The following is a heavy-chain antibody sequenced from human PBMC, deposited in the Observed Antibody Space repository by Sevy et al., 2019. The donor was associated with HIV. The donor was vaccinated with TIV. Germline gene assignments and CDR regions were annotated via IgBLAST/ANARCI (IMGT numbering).Heavy chain of an antibody. Sequence: GGSLRLSCAASGFTFGDYWLTWVRQVPGKGLEWVANIKQGGSETYDADSVKGRFSISRDNAKNFLYLKMNSLRAEDTAVYYCARCQPDNYYHDGAVYYGLLFDHWGQGALVTVSS. D-gene: IGHD3-9*01. J-gene: IGHJ4*02. CDR1: GFTFGDYW. CDR3: ARCQPDNYYHDGAVYYGLLFDH. CDR2: IKQGGSET. V-gene: IGHV3-7*01.